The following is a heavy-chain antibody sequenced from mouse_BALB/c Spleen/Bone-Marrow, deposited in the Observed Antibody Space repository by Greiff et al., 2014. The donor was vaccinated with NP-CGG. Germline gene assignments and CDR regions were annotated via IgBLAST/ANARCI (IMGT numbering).Heavy chain of an antibody. CDR3: AARGNSGFAY. Sequence: VKLMQSGAELLKSGASVKISCTGTGYKFSDSWIEWVKQRPGHGLEWIGWILPGSGSTNYTQKFQGKATFTADTSSNTAYLQLSSLTSEDSAVYYCAARGNSGFAYWGQGTPVTVSA. J-gene: IGHJ3*01. V-gene: IGHV1-9*01. CDR2: ILPGSGST. CDR1: GYKFSDSW.